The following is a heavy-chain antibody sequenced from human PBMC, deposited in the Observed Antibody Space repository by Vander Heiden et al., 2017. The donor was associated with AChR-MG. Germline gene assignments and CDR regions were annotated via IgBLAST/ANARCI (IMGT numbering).Heavy chain of an antibody. D-gene: IGHD3-9*01. CDR2: IYHSGST. V-gene: IGHV4-4*02. CDR1: GGSIRSSNG. CDR3: ARGSYYDILTGYTYYFDY. Sequence: QVQLPESGPGLVKPSGTLSLTCAVSGGSIRSSNGWSWVRQPPGKGLEWIGEIYHSGSTNYNPSLKSRVTISVDKSKNQFSLKLSSVTAADTAVYYCARGSYYDILTGYTYYFDYWGQGTLVTVAS. J-gene: IGHJ4*02.